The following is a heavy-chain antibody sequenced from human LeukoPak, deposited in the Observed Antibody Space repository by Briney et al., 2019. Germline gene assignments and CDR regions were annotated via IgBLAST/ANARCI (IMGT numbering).Heavy chain of an antibody. CDR1: GFTFSSYG. J-gene: IGHJ2*01. Sequence: GGSLRLSCAASGFTFSSYGMHWVRQAPGKGLEWVAVISYDGSNKYYADSVKGRFTISRDNSKNTLYLQMNSLRAEDTAVYYCAKDGTMVRGVHYWYFDLWGRGTLVTVSS. CDR3: AKDGTMVRGVHYWYFDL. V-gene: IGHV3-30*18. D-gene: IGHD3-10*01. CDR2: ISYDGSNK.